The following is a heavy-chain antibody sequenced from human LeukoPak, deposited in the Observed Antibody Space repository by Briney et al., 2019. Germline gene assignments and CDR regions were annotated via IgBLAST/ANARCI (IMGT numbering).Heavy chain of an antibody. J-gene: IGHJ4*02. V-gene: IGHV4-39*07. CDR2: IYYSGST. CDR1: GGSINSSSYY. D-gene: IGHD3-22*01. Sequence: SETLSLTCTVSGGSINSSSYYWGWIRQPPGKGLEWIGSIYYSGSTYYNPSLKSRVTISIDTSKNQFSLKLSSVTAADTAVYYCAGTYYYDSSGFQLGRWGQGTLVTVSS. CDR3: AGTYYYDSSGFQLGR.